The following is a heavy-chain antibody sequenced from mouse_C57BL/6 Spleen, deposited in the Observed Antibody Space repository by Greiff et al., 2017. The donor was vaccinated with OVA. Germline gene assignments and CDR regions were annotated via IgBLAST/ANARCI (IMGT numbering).Heavy chain of an antibody. V-gene: IGHV3-6*01. CDR1: GYSITSGYY. CDR2: ISYDGSN. Sequence: EVQLQESGPGLVKPSQSLSLTCSVTGYSITSGYYWNWIRQFPGNKLEWMGYISYDGSNNYNPSLKNRISITRDTSKNQFFLKLNSVTTEDTATYYCAREVGGAVVARDAMDYWGQGTSVTVSS. J-gene: IGHJ4*01. D-gene: IGHD1-1*01. CDR3: AREVGGAVVARDAMDY.